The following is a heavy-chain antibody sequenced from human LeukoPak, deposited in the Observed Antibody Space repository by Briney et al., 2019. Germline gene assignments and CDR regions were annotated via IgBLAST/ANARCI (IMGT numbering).Heavy chain of an antibody. CDR2: IYTSGCT. V-gene: IGHV4-4*07. Sequence: SETLSLTCTVSGGSISSYYWSWIRQPAGKGLEWIGRIYTSGCTNYNPSLKSRVTMSVDTSKNQFSLKLSSVTAADTAVYYCAREEPPTSGYDGGWDFDYWGQGTLVTVSS. D-gene: IGHD5-12*01. CDR3: AREEPPTSGYDGGWDFDY. J-gene: IGHJ4*02. CDR1: GGSISSYY.